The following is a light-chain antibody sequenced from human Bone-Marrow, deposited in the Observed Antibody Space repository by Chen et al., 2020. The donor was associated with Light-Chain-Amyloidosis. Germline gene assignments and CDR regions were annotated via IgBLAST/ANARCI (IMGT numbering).Light chain of an antibody. J-gene: IGLJ3*02. V-gene: IGLV3-21*02. CDR1: NIGSTS. CDR3: QVWDRSSDRPV. CDR2: DDS. Sequence: SYVLTQPSSVSVAPGQTATIACGGNNIGSTSVHWYQQTPGQAPLLVVYDDSDRPSEIPERLSGSNSGNTSTLTISRGEAGDEADYYCQVWDRSSDRPVFGGGTKLTVL.